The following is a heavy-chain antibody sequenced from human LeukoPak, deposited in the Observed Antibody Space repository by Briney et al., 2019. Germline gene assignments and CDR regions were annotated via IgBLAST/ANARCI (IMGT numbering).Heavy chain of an antibody. CDR3: AIIGYCSGGSCYWGGYFDY. D-gene: IGHD2-15*01. CDR1: GGTFSSYA. Sequence: SVNVSCKASGGTFSSYAISWVRQAPGQGLEWMGGIIPIFGTANYAQKFQGRVTITADESTSTAYMELSSLRSEDTAVYYCAIIGYCSGGSCYWGGYFDYWGQGTLVTVSS. J-gene: IGHJ4*02. CDR2: IIPIFGTA. V-gene: IGHV1-69*13.